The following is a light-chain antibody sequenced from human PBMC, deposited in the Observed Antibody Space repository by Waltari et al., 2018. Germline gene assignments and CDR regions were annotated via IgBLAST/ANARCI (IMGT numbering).Light chain of an antibody. J-gene: IGLJ2*01. CDR2: EDT. CDR3: QSYDLNSRVV. CDR1: SGNIANNH. Sequence: FILTQPHSVSESPGKTVTISCTRSSGNIANNHVQWYQQRPGGAPTTVIYEDTQRPSEVPDRFSGSIDSSSNSAFLTISGLITEDEADYYCQSYDLNSRVVFGGRTKLTVL. V-gene: IGLV6-57*03.